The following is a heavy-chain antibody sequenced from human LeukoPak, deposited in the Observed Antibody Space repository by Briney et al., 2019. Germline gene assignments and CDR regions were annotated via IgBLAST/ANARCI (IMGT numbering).Heavy chain of an antibody. CDR2: ISSSSSTI. J-gene: IGHJ6*02. Sequence: GGSLRLSCAASGLTFSSYSMNWVRQAPGKGLEWVSYISSSSSTIYYADSVKGRFTISRDNAKNSLYLQMNSLRADDTAVYYCASLVYERVYYYYGMDVWGQGTTVTVSS. D-gene: IGHD5/OR15-5a*01. V-gene: IGHV3-48*01. CDR3: ASLVYERVYYYYGMDV. CDR1: GLTFSSYS.